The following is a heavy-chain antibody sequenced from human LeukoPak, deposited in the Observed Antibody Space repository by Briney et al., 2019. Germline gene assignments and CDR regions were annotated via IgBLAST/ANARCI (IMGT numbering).Heavy chain of an antibody. Sequence: GGSLRLSCAASGFTVSSNYMSWVRQAPGKGLVWVSRINSDGSSTSYADSVKGRFTISRDNAKNTLYLQMNSLRAEDTAVYYCARDDHDYGDYDAFDIWGQGTMVTVSS. CDR1: GFTVSSNY. J-gene: IGHJ3*02. CDR3: ARDDHDYGDYDAFDI. D-gene: IGHD4-17*01. CDR2: INSDGSST. V-gene: IGHV3-74*01.